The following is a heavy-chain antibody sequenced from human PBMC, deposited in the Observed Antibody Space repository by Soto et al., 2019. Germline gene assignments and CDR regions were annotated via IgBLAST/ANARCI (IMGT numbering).Heavy chain of an antibody. Sequence: QVQLVESGGGVVQPGRSLRLSCAAYGFTFSSYGMHWVRQAPGKGLEWVAVIWYDGSNKYYADSVKGRFTISRDNSKNTLYLQMNSLRAEDTAVYYCARDFIYGSGTFDYWGQGTLVTVSS. CDR1: GFTFSSYG. J-gene: IGHJ4*02. CDR2: IWYDGSNK. V-gene: IGHV3-33*01. CDR3: ARDFIYGSGTFDY. D-gene: IGHD3-10*01.